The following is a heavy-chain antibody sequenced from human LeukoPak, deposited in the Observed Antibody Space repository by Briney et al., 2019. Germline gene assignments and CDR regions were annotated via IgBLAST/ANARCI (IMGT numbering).Heavy chain of an antibody. J-gene: IGHJ4*02. CDR3: ARTLTYYFDY. V-gene: IGHV4-30-2*01. CDR2: IYHSGST. D-gene: IGHD4/OR15-4a*01. Sequence: SQTLSLTCTVSGGPISSGGYYWSWIRQHPVKGLEWIRYIYHSGSTSYNPSLKSRVTRSVDRSKIHFSLKRSCVAAADASVYYCARTLTYYFDYWGQGTLVTVSS. CDR1: GGPISSGGYY.